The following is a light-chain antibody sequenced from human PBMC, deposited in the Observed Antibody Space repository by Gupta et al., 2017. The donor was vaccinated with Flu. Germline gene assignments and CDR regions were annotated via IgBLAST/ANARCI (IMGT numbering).Light chain of an antibody. CDR3: QQRSNLYT. CDR1: QSVSSY. Sequence: DIVLTQSPATLSLSPGERATLSCRASQSVSSYLAWYQQKPGQAPRLLIYDASNRATGIPARFSGSGSGTDFTLTISSLETEDFAVYYWQQRSNLYTFGQGTKLEIK. V-gene: IGKV3-11*01. J-gene: IGKJ2*01. CDR2: DAS.